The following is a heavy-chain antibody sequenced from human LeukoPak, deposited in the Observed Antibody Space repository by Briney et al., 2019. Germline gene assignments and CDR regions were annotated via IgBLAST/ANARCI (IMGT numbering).Heavy chain of an antibody. D-gene: IGHD1-26*01. Sequence: SETLSLTCTVSGGSISSYYWSWIRQPAGKGLEWIGRIYTSGSTNYNASLKSRVSMSVDTSKNQFSLKLSSVTAADTAVFYCARENSGSYREFDYWGQGTLDTVSS. CDR2: IYTSGST. V-gene: IGHV4-4*07. J-gene: IGHJ4*02. CDR3: ARENSGSYREFDY. CDR1: GGSISSYY.